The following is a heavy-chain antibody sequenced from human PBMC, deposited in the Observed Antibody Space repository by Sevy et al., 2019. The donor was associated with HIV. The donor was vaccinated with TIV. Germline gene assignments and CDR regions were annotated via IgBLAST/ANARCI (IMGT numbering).Heavy chain of an antibody. Sequence: ASVKVSCKASGGTFSSHAISWVRQAPGQGLEWMGGIIPIFGTANYAQKFQGRVTITADKSTSTAYMELSSLRSEDTAVYYCAGVPAAKNYYYYMDVWGKGTTVTVSS. CDR3: AGVPAAKNYYYYMDV. CDR2: IIPIFGTA. J-gene: IGHJ6*03. D-gene: IGHD2-2*01. CDR1: GGTFSSHA. V-gene: IGHV1-69*06.